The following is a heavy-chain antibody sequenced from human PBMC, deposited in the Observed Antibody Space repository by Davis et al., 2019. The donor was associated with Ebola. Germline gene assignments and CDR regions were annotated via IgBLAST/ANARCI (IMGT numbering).Heavy chain of an antibody. V-gene: IGHV3-48*03. CDR1: GFTFSSYE. Sequence: GGSLRLSCAASGFTFSSYEMNWVRQAPGKGLEWVSYISSSGSTIYYADSVKGRFTISRDNAKNSPYLQMNSLRAEDTAVYYCATDRTYYYDSSGYYYYYYGMDVWGQGTTVTVSS. J-gene: IGHJ6*02. D-gene: IGHD3-22*01. CDR2: ISSSGSTI. CDR3: ATDRTYYYDSSGYYYYYYGMDV.